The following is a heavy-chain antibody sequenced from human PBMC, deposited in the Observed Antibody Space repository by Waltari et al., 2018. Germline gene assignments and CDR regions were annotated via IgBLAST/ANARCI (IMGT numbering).Heavy chain of an antibody. J-gene: IGHJ6*03. CDR2: INPNSGGT. Sequence: QVQLVQSGAEVKKPGASVKVSCKASGYTFTGYYMHWVRQAPGQGLEWMGWINPNSGGTNYAQKFQGRVTMTRDTSISTAYMELSRLRSDDTAVYYCARDYNRRGDYGPGYYYYYMDVWGKGTTVTVSS. CDR1: GYTFTGYY. V-gene: IGHV1-2*02. CDR3: ARDYNRRGDYGPGYYYYYMDV. D-gene: IGHD4-17*01.